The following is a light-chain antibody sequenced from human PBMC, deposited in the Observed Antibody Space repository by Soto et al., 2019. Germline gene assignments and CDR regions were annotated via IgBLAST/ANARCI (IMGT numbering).Light chain of an antibody. CDR1: QGILTY. J-gene: IGKJ4*01. V-gene: IGKV1-12*02. Sequence: DIPMTQSPSSVSASVGDSVTITCRASQGILTYLAWYQQKPGEAPQLLISAASSLQSGGPSRFSGSGSGTEFTLTIRSLQPEDFATDYCQQTNTFPFTFGGGTKVEIK. CDR3: QQTNTFPFT. CDR2: AAS.